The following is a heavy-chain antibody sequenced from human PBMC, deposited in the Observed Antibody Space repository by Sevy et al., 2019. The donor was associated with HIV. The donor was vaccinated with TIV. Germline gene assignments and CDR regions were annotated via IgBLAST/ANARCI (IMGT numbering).Heavy chain of an antibody. CDR2: IYYNGHI. CDR1: GRSITSLY. V-gene: IGHV4-59*08. D-gene: IGHD1-26*01. J-gene: IGHJ4*02. CDR3: AGENAWGRGYS. Sequence: TLSLTCTVSGRSITSLYWNWIRQPPGKGLEWIANIYYNGHINYNPSLKSRVTLSLDTSKNQFSLMLSSVTAADTAMYYCAGENAWGRGYSWGQGTLVTVSS.